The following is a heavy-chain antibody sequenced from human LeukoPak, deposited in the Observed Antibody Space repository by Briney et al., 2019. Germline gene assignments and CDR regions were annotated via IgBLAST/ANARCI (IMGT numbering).Heavy chain of an antibody. D-gene: IGHD4-23*01. J-gene: IGHJ6*02. CDR2: MHPISGNT. CDR1: GYTFTNND. CDR3: ARETIINYGGYYYYGMDV. V-gene: IGHV1-8*01. Sequence: ASVKVSCKASGYTFTNNDIHWVRQATGQGLEWMGWMHPISGNTGYAQKFQGRVTMTRNTSISTAYMELSSLRSEDTAVYYCARETIINYGGYYYYGMDVWGQGTTVTVSS.